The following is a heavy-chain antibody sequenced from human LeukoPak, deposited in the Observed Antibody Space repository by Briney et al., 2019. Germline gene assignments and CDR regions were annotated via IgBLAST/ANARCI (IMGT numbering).Heavy chain of an antibody. CDR1: GYTFTSNG. J-gene: IGHJ4*02. V-gene: IGHV1-18*01. CDR3: ARADYGDYNPHY. Sequence: ASVTLSCKASGYTFTSNGISWVRQAPGQGLEWMGWISAYNGNTNYAQKLQGRVTMTTDTSTSTAYMELRSLRSDDTAVYYCARADYGDYNPHYWGQGTLVTVSS. CDR2: ISAYNGNT. D-gene: IGHD4-17*01.